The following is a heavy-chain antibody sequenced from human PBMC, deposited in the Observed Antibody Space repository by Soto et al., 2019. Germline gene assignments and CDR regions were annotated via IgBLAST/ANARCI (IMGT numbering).Heavy chain of an antibody. V-gene: IGHV4-4*02. CDR3: ARVFSGGGDYAFDI. Sequence: PSETLSLTCAVSGDSISSRNWWSWVRQPPGKGLEWIGEISHGGNTNYNPSLQSRVTISVDKSKNQFSLKLSSVTAADTAVYYCARVFSGGGDYAFDIWGQGTTVTVSS. J-gene: IGHJ3*02. D-gene: IGHD2-21*02. CDR2: ISHGGNT. CDR1: GDSISSRNW.